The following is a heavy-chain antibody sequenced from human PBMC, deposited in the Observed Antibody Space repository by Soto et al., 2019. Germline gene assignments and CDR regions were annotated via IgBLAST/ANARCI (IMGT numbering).Heavy chain of an antibody. V-gene: IGHV4-39*07. J-gene: IGHJ4*02. CDR1: GGSISSSSYY. Sequence: PSETLSLTCTVSGGSISSSSYYWGWIRQPPGKGLEWIWSIYYSGSTNYNPSLKSRVTISVDTSKNQFSLKLSSVTAADTAVYYCARTSSGWHHLHYWGQGTLVTVSS. CDR2: IYYSGST. CDR3: ARTSSGWHHLHY. D-gene: IGHD6-19*01.